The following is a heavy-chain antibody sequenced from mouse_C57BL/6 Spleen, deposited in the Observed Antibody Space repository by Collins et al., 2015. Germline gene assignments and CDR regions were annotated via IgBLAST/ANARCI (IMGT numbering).Heavy chain of an antibody. CDR2: IDPANGNT. CDR1: GFNIKDYY. J-gene: IGHJ3*01. CDR3: APGVFFAY. V-gene: IGHV14-1*02. Sequence: EVQLQQSGAELVRPGALVKLSCKASGFNIKDYYMHWVKQRPEQGLEWIGWIDPANGNTKYDPKFQGKATITADTSSNTAYLQLSSLTSEDTAVYYCAPGVFFAYWGQGTLVTVSA.